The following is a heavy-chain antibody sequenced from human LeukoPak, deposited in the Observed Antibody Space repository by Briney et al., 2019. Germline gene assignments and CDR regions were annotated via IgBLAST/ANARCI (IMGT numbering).Heavy chain of an antibody. V-gene: IGHV1-18*01. D-gene: IGHD1-26*01. CDR3: ATDLPTTPDYFDY. J-gene: IGHJ4*02. CDR2: ISCYNGNT. Sequence: ASVKVSCKASGYTLTSYGISWVRQAPGQGLEWMGWISCYNGNTNYAQKFQGRVTMTTDTSTSTAYMELRSLTSDDTAVYYCATDLPTTPDYFDYWGQGTLVTVSS. CDR1: GYTLTSYG.